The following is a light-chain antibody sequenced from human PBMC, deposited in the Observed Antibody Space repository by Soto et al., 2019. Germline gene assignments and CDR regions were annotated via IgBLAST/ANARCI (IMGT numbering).Light chain of an antibody. CDR1: SSDVGGYNY. V-gene: IGLV2-8*01. Sequence: QSVLTQPPSASGSPGQSVTISCTGTSSDVGGYNYVSWYQQHPGKAPKLMIYEVSKRPSGVPDRFSGSKPGTSASLAISGLQSEDEADYYCAAWDDSLNGYVFGTGTKVTVL. J-gene: IGLJ1*01. CDR3: AAWDDSLNGYV. CDR2: EVS.